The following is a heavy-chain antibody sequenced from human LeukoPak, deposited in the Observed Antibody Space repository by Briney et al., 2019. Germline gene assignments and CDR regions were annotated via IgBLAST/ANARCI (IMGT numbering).Heavy chain of an antibody. V-gene: IGHV3-48*03. Sequence: PGGSLRLSCAASGFTFSSYEMNWVRQAPGKGLEWVSYICSSGSTIYYADSVKGRFTISRDNAKNSLYLQMNSLRAEDTAVYYCARDRWFGELSADPLGHFDYWGQGTLVTVSP. CDR1: GFTFSSYE. CDR3: ARDRWFGELSADPLGHFDY. CDR2: ICSSGSTI. J-gene: IGHJ4*02. D-gene: IGHD3-10*01.